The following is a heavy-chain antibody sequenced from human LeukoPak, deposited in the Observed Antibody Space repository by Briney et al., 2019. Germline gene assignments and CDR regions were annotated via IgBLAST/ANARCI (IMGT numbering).Heavy chain of an antibody. CDR2: MNPDSGNT. V-gene: IGHV1-8*01. D-gene: IGHD2-2*01. CDR3: AEVSSRWYGNAFDI. Sequence: ASVKVSCKASGYTFTIYDINWVRQATGQGFEWMGWMNPDSGNTGYAQKFQGRVTMTRNTSTSTAYMELSSLRSEDTAVYYCAEVSSRWYGNAFDIWGQGTTVTVSS. CDR1: GYTFTIYD. J-gene: IGHJ3*02.